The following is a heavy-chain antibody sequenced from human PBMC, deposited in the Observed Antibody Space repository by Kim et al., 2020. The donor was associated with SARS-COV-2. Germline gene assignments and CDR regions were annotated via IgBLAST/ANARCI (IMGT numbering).Heavy chain of an antibody. J-gene: IGHJ4*02. CDR2: ISGSGGST. Sequence: GGSLRLSCAASGFTFSSYAMSWVRQAPGKGLEWVSAISGSGGSTYYADSVKGRFTISRDNSKNTLYLQMNSLRAEDTTVYYCAKDPPRGYCSGGSCPDYWGQGTLVTVSS. V-gene: IGHV3-23*01. CDR3: AKDPPRGYCSGGSCPDY. CDR1: GFTFSSYA. D-gene: IGHD2-15*01.